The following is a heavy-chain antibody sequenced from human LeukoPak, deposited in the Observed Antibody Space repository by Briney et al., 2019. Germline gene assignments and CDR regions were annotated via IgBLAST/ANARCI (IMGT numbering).Heavy chain of an antibody. V-gene: IGHV3-74*01. J-gene: IGHJ5*02. CDR3: ARVGELPGRAIDP. CDR2: SNIDGSST. D-gene: IGHD1-1*01. Sequence: GGSLRLSCVASGFTFSRDWMHWVRQAPGKGLGWVSRSNIDGSSTNYADSVKGRFTISRDNAKNTLYLQMNSLRAADTAVYYCARVGELPGRAIDPWGQGTLVTVSS. CDR1: GFTFSRDW.